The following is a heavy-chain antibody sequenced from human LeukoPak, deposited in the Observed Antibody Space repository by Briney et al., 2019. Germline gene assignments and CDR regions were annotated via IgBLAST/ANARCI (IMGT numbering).Heavy chain of an antibody. D-gene: IGHD2-15*01. CDR1: GYTFTGYY. V-gene: IGHV1-2*02. CDR3: ASVGVGYCSGGSCRSGLLFDY. J-gene: IGHJ4*02. CDR2: INPNSGGT. Sequence: ASVKVSCKASGYTFTGYYMHWVRQAPGQGLEWMGWINPNSGGTNYAQKFQGRVTMTRDTSISTAYMELSRLRSDDTAVYYCASVGVGYCSGGSCRSGLLFDYWGQGTLVTVSS.